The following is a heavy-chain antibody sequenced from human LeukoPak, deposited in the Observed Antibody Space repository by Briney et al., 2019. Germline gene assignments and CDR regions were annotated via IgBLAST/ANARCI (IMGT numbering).Heavy chain of an antibody. D-gene: IGHD6-6*01. Sequence: PGGSLRLSCAASGFTFSGSAMHWVRQASGKGLKWVGRIRSKANSYATAYAASVKGRFTISRDDSKNTAYLQMNSLKTEDTAVYYCTRHLAAPDSDYWGQGTLVTVSS. CDR1: GFTFSGSA. CDR3: TRHLAAPDSDY. CDR2: IRSKANSYAT. V-gene: IGHV3-73*01. J-gene: IGHJ4*02.